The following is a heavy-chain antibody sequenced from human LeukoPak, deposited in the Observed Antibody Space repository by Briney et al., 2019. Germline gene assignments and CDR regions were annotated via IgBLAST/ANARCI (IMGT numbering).Heavy chain of an antibody. D-gene: IGHD1-26*01. CDR1: GGSISSYY. V-gene: IGHV4-59*01. J-gene: IGHJ3*02. CDR3: ARAGGGGGNYYALRAFDI. CDR2: IYYSGST. Sequence: SETLSHTCTVSGGSISSYYWSWIRQPPGKGLEWIGYIYYSGSTNYNPSLKSRVTISVDTSKNQFSLKLSSVTAADTAVYYCARAGGGGGNYYALRAFDIWGQGTMVTVSS.